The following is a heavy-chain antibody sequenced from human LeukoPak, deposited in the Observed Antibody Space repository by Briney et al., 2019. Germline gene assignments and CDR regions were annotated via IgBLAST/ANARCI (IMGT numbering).Heavy chain of an antibody. CDR3: ARTSARGAQFDY. J-gene: IGHJ4*02. CDR1: GGPISNYY. CDR2: IYASGST. D-gene: IGHD3-10*01. Sequence: SETLSLTCTVSGGPISNYYWSWIRQPAGMGLEWIGRIYASGSTNYNPSLKSRVTMSVDTSNNQFSLNLSSVTAADTAVYYCARTSARGAQFDYWGQGTLVTVSS. V-gene: IGHV4-4*07.